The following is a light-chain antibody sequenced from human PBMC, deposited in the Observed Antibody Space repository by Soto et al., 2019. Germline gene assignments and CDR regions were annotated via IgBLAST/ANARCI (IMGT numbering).Light chain of an antibody. Sequence: QSALTQPRSVSGSPGQSVTISCTGTSSDVGGYNYVSWYQQHPGKAPKLMIYDVSKRPSGVPDRFSGSKSGNTASLTISGLQDEDEADYYCCSYAGSAYIFGTGTKVTAL. CDR1: SSDVGGYNY. CDR2: DVS. V-gene: IGLV2-11*01. J-gene: IGLJ1*01. CDR3: CSYAGSAYI.